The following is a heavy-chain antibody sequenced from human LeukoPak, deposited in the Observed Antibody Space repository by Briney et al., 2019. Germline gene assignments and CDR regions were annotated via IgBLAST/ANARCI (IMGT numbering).Heavy chain of an antibody. CDR3: ARDLGSRDGYNPPNLFDD. CDR1: GYSLTSYG. CDR2: IIPIFGTT. Sequence: ASVKVSCKASGYSLTSYGINWVRQAPGQGLEWMGGIIPIFGTTNYAQKFQGRVTITADDSTSTAYMEVNSLRSEDTAVYYCARDLGSRDGYNPPNLFDDWGQGTLITVSS. V-gene: IGHV1-69*13. J-gene: IGHJ4*02. D-gene: IGHD5-24*01.